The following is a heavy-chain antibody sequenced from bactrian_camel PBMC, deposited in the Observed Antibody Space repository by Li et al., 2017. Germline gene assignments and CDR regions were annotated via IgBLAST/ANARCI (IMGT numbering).Heavy chain of an antibody. CDR1: GTHSTYC. CDR2: LDHDGST. CDR3: AACGPHCDGGYCREYAADYTY. Sequence: HVQLVESGGGSVQAGGSLKLSCASSGTHSTYCMAWFRQAPGKEREGVASLDHDGSTTYADSVKGRFTISKDNVKNTLYLQMNNLKPEDSAMYYCAACGPHCDGGYCREYAADYTYWGQGTQVTVS. D-gene: IGHD2*01. J-gene: IGHJ4*01. V-gene: IGHV3S53*01.